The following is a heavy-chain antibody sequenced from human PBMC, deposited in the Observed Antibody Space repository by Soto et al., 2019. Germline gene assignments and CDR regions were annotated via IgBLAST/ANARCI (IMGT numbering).Heavy chain of an antibody. V-gene: IGHV3-23*01. CDR3: AKTFWTSSSGVFLWVDP. J-gene: IGHJ5*02. CDR1: GFAFSDYA. Sequence: EVQLLASGGGLVQPGGSLRLSCAASGFAFSDYAMSWVRQAPGKGLECLSLISGTGVPTLYAGSVKGRFSVSRDNSKNTLFLEMNDLRVDDTAMYYCAKTFWTSSSGVFLWVDPWGAGTLVTVSS. D-gene: IGHD6-25*01. CDR2: ISGTGVPT.